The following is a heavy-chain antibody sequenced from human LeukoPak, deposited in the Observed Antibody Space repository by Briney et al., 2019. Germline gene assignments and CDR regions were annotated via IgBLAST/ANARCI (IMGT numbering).Heavy chain of an antibody. J-gene: IGHJ4*02. D-gene: IGHD2-21*01. V-gene: IGHV4-61*02. CDR2: IYTSGST. CDR1: GGSFSSGSYY. CDR3: ARGGGDWGFYQSDY. Sequence: PSQTLSLTCTVSGGSFSSGSYYWSWIRQPAGKGLEWIGRIYTSGSTNYNPSLKSRVTISVDTSKNQFSLKLSSVTAADTAVYYCARGGGDWGFYQSDYWGQGTLVTVSS.